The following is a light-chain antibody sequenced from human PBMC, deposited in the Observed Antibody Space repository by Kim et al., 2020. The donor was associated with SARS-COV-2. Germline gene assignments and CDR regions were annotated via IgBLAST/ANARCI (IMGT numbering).Light chain of an antibody. Sequence: QSVLTQPPSASGTPGQRVTISCSGSSSNIGSNTVNWYQQLPGTAPKLLVFSNDQRPSGVPDRFSGSKSGTSASLAISGLQAEDEADYYCCSYAGSYTWVFGGGTQLTVL. CDR3: CSYAGSYTWV. CDR2: SND. CDR1: SSNIGSNT. J-gene: IGLJ3*02. V-gene: IGLV1-44*01.